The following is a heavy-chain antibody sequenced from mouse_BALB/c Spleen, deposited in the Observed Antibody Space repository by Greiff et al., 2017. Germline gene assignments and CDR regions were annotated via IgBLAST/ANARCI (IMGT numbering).Heavy chain of an antibody. D-gene: IGHD1-1*02. CDR2: ISSGSSTI. CDR1: GFTFSSFG. J-gene: IGHJ3*01. CDR3: ARNYGAWFAY. Sequence: DVMLVESGGGLVKPGGSLKLSCAASGFTFSSFGMHWVRQAPEKGLEWVAYISSGSSTIYYADTVKGRFTISRDNPKNTLFLQMTSLRSEDTAMYYCARNYGAWFAYWGQGTLVTVSA. V-gene: IGHV5-17*02.